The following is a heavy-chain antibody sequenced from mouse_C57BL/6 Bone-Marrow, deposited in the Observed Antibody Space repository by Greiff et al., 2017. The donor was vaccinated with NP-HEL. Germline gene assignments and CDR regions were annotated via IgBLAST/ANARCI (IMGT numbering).Heavy chain of an antibody. D-gene: IGHD2-1*01. CDR2: IDPSDSYT. V-gene: IGHV1-69*01. CDR3: AVYGNYGVFDY. J-gene: IGHJ2*01. CDR1: GYTFTSYW. Sequence: VKLQQPGAELVMPGASVKLSCKASGYTFTSYWMHWVKQRPGQGLEWIGEIDPSDSYTNYNQKFKGKSTLTVDKSSSTAYMQLSSLTSEDSAVYYWAVYGNYGVFDYWGQGTTLTVSS.